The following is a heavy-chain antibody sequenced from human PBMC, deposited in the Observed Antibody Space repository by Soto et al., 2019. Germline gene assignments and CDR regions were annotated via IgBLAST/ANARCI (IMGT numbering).Heavy chain of an antibody. Sequence: QVQLVQSGAEVKKPGASVKVSCKASGYTFTNYRISWVRQAPGQGLEWMGWISTYNGNTNYAQKLQDRVTMTTDTSTSTAYMELRSLRSDDTAVDYCARRDYAYNWFDPWGQVTLVTVSS. CDR2: ISTYNGNT. D-gene: IGHD4-17*01. CDR3: ARRDYAYNWFDP. CDR1: GYTFTNYR. V-gene: IGHV1-18*01. J-gene: IGHJ5*02.